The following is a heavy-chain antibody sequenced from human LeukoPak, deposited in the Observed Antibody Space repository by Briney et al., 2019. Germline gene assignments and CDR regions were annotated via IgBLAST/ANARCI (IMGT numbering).Heavy chain of an antibody. D-gene: IGHD2-15*01. V-gene: IGHV3-30*04. CDR2: ISYDGSNK. CDR1: GFTFSSYA. CDR3: AVVAATADFDY. Sequence: GRSLRLSCAASGFTFSSYAMHWVSQAPGKGLEWVAVISYDGSNKYYADSVKGRFTISRDNSKNTLYLQMNSLRAEDTAVYYCAVVAATADFDYWGQGTLVTVSS. J-gene: IGHJ4*02.